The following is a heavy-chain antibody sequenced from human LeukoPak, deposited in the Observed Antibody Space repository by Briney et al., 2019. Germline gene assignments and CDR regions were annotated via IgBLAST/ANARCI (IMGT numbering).Heavy chain of an antibody. CDR2: ISAYNGNT. D-gene: IGHD3-22*01. CDR3: ARDSSGYYKNYWYFDL. CDR1: GGTFTSYG. J-gene: IGHJ2*01. Sequence: ASVKVSCKASGGTFTSYGISWVRQAPGQGLEWMGWISAYNGNTNYAQKLQGRVTMTTDTSTSTAYMELRSLRSDDTAVYYCARDSSGYYKNYWYFDLWGRGTLVTVSS. V-gene: IGHV1-18*01.